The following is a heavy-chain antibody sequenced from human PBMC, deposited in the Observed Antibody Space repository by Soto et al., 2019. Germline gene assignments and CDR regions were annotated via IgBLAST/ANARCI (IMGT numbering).Heavy chain of an antibody. CDR2: INVANGDT. J-gene: IGHJ3*02. V-gene: IGHV1-3*01. CDR1: GYTFTNYA. Sequence: ASVKVSCKASGYTFTNYAMHWVRQAPGQRLEWMGWINVANGDTKYSQNFQGRVTITRDTSANTAYMELSSLTSEDTAVYYCARVDREFRELLNVFDIWGQGTMVTVSS. D-gene: IGHD1-7*01. CDR3: ARVDREFRELLNVFDI.